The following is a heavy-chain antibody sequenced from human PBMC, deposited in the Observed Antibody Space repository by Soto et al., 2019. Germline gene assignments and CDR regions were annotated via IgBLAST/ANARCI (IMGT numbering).Heavy chain of an antibody. Sequence: SVKVSCKASGGTFSSYAISWVRQAPGQGLEWMGGIIPIFGTANYAQKFQGRVTITADESTSTAYMELSSLRSEDTAVYYCARVAIAVAGLSFDYWGQGNLVTVSS. V-gene: IGHV1-69*13. CDR2: IIPIFGTA. J-gene: IGHJ4*02. D-gene: IGHD6-19*01. CDR1: GGTFSSYA. CDR3: ARVAIAVAGLSFDY.